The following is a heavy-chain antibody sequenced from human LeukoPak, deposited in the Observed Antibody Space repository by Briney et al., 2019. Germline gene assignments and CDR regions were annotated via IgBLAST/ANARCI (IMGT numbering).Heavy chain of an antibody. CDR1: GGSISSGGYS. J-gene: IGHJ4*02. D-gene: IGHD1-14*01. V-gene: IGHV4-31*11. CDR3: ARIPNQSKYSIGNY. CDR2: IYYSGST. Sequence: SQTLSLTCAVSGGSISSGGYSWSWISQHPEKDQEWIGYIYYSGSTYYNPSLKSRVTISVDTSKNQFSLKLSSVTAADTAVYYCARIPNQSKYSIGNYWGQGTLVTVSS.